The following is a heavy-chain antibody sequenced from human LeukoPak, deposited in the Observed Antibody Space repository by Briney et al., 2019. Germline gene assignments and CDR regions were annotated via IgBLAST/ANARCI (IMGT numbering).Heavy chain of an antibody. D-gene: IGHD3-3*01. CDR2: INHSGST. CDR3: ASPAMSYDFWSGKYRGFDY. V-gene: IGHV4-34*01. Sequence: PSETLSLTCAVYGGSFSGYYWSWIRQPPGKGLEWIGEINHSGSTSYNPSLKSRVTISVDTSKNQFSLKLSSVTAADTAVYYCASPAMSYDFWSGKYRGFDYWGQGTLVTVSS. CDR1: GGSFSGYY. J-gene: IGHJ4*02.